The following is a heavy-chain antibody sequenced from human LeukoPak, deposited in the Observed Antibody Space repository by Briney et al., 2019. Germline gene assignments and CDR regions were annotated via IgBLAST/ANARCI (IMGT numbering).Heavy chain of an antibody. V-gene: IGHV3-23*01. CDR3: AKDLWFGEFAYYYYGMDV. J-gene: IGHJ6*02. CDR2: INGSGGST. D-gene: IGHD3-10*01. CDR1: GLPFCIYA. Sequence: PGGSLRLSCAASGLPFCIYAVMGLRHAPGGGGVWVSAINGSGGSTYNADTVKGRFTNSRDNSKNTLYLQMNSLRAEDTAVYYCAKDLWFGEFAYYYYGMDVWGQGTTVTVSS.